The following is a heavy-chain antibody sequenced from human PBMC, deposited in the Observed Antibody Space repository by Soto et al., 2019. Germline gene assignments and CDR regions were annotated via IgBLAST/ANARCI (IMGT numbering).Heavy chain of an antibody. V-gene: IGHV1-69*02. D-gene: IGHD3-10*01. Sequence: SVKVSCKASGGTFSSYTISWVRQAPGQGLEWMGRIIPILGIANYAQKFQGRVTITADKSTSTAYMELSSLRSEDTAVYYCAILPGGRITMVRGVTLYGMDVWG. CDR3: AILPGGRITMVRGVTLYGMDV. CDR2: IIPILGIA. J-gene: IGHJ6*02. CDR1: GGTFSSYT.